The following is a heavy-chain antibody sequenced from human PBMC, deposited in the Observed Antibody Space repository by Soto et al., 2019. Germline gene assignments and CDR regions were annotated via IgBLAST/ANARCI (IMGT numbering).Heavy chain of an antibody. V-gene: IGHV3-11*01. CDR2: ISDSGSHT. Sequence: PGGSLRLSCAASGFTFSDYYMSWVREAPGKGLEWLSYISDSGSHTDYTDPVRGRFTISRDNAKNSLYLQMNSLRVEDTAVYYCVRRFTITTYDWHFDYLGLGTLVTV. J-gene: IGHJ4*02. D-gene: IGHD4-4*01. CDR3: VRRFTITTYDWHFDY. CDR1: GFTFSDYY.